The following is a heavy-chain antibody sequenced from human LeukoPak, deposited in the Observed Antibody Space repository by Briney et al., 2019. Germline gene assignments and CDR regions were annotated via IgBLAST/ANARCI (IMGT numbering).Heavy chain of an antibody. J-gene: IGHJ6*02. CDR1: GFTFSSYA. V-gene: IGHV3-23*01. CDR3: ATSVVPAAIRNYYYYGMDV. CDR2: ISGSGGST. Sequence: GGSLRLSCAASGFTFSSYAMSWVRQAPGKGLEWVSAISGSGGSTYYADSVKGRFTISRDNSKNTLYLQMNSLRAEDTAVYYCATSVVPAAIRNYYYYGMDVWGQGTTVTVSS. D-gene: IGHD2-2*02.